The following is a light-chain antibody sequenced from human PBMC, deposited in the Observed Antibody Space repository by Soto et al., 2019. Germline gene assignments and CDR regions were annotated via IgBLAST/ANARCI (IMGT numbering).Light chain of an antibody. Sequence: QSALTQPASVSGSPGQSITISCTGTSSDVGGYNYVSWYQQHPGKAPKFMIHDVSNRPSGVSNRFSGSKSGNTASLTISGLQAEDEADYYCSSYTTSNTRQIVVGTGTKLTVL. CDR2: DVS. CDR1: SSDVGGYNY. J-gene: IGLJ1*01. CDR3: SSYTTSNTRQIV. V-gene: IGLV2-14*01.